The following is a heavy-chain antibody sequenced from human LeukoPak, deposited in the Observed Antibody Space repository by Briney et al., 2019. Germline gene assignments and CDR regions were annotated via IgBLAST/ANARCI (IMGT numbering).Heavy chain of an antibody. V-gene: IGHV3-11*03. J-gene: IGHJ6*02. CDR1: GGSISGYY. CDR2: ISSSSGYT. Sequence: LSLTCTVSGGSISGYYMSWIRQAPGKGLEWVAYISSSSGYTNYADSVKGRFTISRDNARNSLYLQMNSLRAEDTAVYYCARRHTVVRGVNSYYYGMDVWGLGTTVTVSS. D-gene: IGHD3-10*01. CDR3: ARRHTVVRGVNSYYYGMDV.